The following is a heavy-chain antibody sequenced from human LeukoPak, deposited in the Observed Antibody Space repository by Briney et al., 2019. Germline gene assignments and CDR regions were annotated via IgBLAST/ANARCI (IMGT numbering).Heavy chain of an antibody. CDR3: ARDLRSANY. D-gene: IGHD3-3*01. J-gene: IGHJ4*02. Sequence: ASVKVSCKASGYTFTGNIIHWLRQAPGQGLEWLGWINPNNGDTSYAQNFQGRVTMTRDTSITTAYMELSGLRSDDTGVYYCARDLRSANYWGQGTLVTVSS. CDR1: GYTFTGNI. V-gene: IGHV1-2*02. CDR2: INPNNGDT.